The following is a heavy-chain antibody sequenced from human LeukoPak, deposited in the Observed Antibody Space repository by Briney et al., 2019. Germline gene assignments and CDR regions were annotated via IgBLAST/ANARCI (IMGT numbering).Heavy chain of an antibody. CDR2: IIPILGIA. Sequence: SVKVSCKASGGTFSSYTISWVRQAPGQGLEWMGRIIPILGIANYAQKFQGRVTITADESTSTAYMELSSLRSEDTAVYYCARDLGVGATYFDYWGQGTLVTVSS. CDR1: GGTFSSYT. D-gene: IGHD1-26*01. J-gene: IGHJ4*02. V-gene: IGHV1-69*04. CDR3: ARDLGVGATYFDY.